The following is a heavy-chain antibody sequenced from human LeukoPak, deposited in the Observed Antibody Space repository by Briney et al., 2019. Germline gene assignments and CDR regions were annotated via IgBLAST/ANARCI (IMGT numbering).Heavy chain of an antibody. V-gene: IGHV3-30*04. CDR1: GFTFSSYA. CDR2: ISYDGSTK. D-gene: IGHD3-22*01. J-gene: IGHJ2*01. Sequence: PGRSLRLSCAASGFTFSSYAMNWVRQAPGKGLEWVAVISYDGSTKYYADSVKGRVTISRDNSKNTLYLQMNSLRFDDTAVYYCARKGPYDSSGYYSEYWYFDLWGRGTLVTVPS. CDR3: ARKGPYDSSGYYSEYWYFDL.